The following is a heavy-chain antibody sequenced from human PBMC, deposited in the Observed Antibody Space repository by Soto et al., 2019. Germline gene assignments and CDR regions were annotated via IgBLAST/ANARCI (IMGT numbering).Heavy chain of an antibody. V-gene: IGHV4-30-4*01. CDR1: VGSISTEDFF. J-gene: IGHJ5*02. CDR3: ARYSGLQYHEPWNNWLDP. Sequence: SETLCITCTFSVGSISTEDFFWTWIRQPPGKGLEWVGNIYFSGRTFYNPSLRGRISISMDTSTNQFSLKLTSVTAADTAVYFCARYSGLQYHEPWNNWLDPWGQGTLVTVSS. D-gene: IGHD4-4*01. CDR2: IYFSGRT.